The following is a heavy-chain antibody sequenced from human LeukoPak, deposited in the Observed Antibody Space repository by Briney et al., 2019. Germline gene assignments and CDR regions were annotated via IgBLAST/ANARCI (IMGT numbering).Heavy chain of an antibody. Sequence: ASVKVPCKASGYTFTSYYMHWVRQAPGQGLEWMGWINPNSGGTNYAQKFQGRVTMTRDTSISTAYMELSRLRSDDTAVYYCARDWAAVAGTDYWGQGTLVTVSS. CDR3: ARDWAAVAGTDY. J-gene: IGHJ4*02. V-gene: IGHV1-2*02. D-gene: IGHD6-19*01. CDR2: INPNSGGT. CDR1: GYTFTSYY.